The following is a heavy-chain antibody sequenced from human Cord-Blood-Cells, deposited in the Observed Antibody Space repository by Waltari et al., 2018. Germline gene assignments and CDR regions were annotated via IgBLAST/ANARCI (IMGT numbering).Heavy chain of an antibody. CDR2: INHMGTT. CDR1: GGSFSGYY. V-gene: IGHV4-34*01. Sequence: QVQLQQWGAGLLKPSETLSLTCAVYGGSFSGYYWSWIRQPPGKGLEWIGEINHMGTTNDNPSLKSRVTISVDTSKNQFSLKLSSVTAADTAVYYCARGVTVTRNAFDIWGQGTMVTVSS. CDR3: ARGVTVTRNAFDI. D-gene: IGHD4-4*01. J-gene: IGHJ3*02.